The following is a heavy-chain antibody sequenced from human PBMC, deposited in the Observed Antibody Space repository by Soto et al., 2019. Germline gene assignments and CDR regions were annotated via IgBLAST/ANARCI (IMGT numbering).Heavy chain of an antibody. V-gene: IGHV1-2*02. Sequence: ASVKVSCKASGYTFTGYYMHWVRQAPGQGLEWMGWINPNSGGTNYAQKFQGRVTMTRDTSISTAYMELSRLGSDDTAVYYCARGLMGYYYGMDVWGQGTTVTVSS. D-gene: IGHD3-16*01. CDR1: GYTFTGYY. CDR2: INPNSGGT. CDR3: ARGLMGYYYGMDV. J-gene: IGHJ6*02.